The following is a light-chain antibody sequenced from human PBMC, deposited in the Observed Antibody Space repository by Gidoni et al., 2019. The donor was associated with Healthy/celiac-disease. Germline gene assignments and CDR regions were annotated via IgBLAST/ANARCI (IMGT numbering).Light chain of an antibody. Sequence: EIVMTQSPATLSVSPGERATLSCRASQSVSSNLAWYQQKPGQAPRLLIYGASTRATGFPARFSGSGSGTEFTLNISSRQSEDFAVYYCQQYNNWLRTFGQGTKVEIK. CDR1: QSVSSN. V-gene: IGKV3-15*01. CDR2: GAS. J-gene: IGKJ1*01. CDR3: QQYNNWLRT.